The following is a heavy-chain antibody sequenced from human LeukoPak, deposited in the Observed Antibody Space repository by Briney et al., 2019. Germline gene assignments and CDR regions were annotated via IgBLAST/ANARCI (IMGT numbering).Heavy chain of an antibody. CDR2: ISRTT. D-gene: IGHD3-16*01. Sequence: GGSLRLSCAASGFTFSSYSFNWVRQAPGKGLEWVSYISRTTSYADSVKGRFTISRDNAKSSLYLQMNSLRAEDTAVYYCARAGGSLDVGYGEYYFDYWGQGTLVTVSS. CDR1: GFTFSSYS. V-gene: IGHV3-48*01. J-gene: IGHJ4*02. CDR3: ARAGGSLDVGYGEYYFDY.